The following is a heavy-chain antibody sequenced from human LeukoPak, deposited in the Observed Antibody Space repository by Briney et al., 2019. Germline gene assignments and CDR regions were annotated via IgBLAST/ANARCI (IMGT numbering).Heavy chain of an antibody. CDR3: AKGSSGYRPYYFDY. CDR2: ISGGGGST. V-gene: IGHV3-23*01. CDR1: GFTFSSYA. J-gene: IGHJ4*02. Sequence: GGSLRLSCTTSGFTFSSYAMSWVRQAPGKGLEWFSAISGGGGSTYYADSVNGRFTISRDNSKSTLYLQMNDLRAEDTAEYYCAKGSSGYRPYYFDYWGQGTLVAVSS. D-gene: IGHD3-22*01.